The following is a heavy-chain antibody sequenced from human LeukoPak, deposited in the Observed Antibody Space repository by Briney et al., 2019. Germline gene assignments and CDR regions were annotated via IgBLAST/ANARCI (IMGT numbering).Heavy chain of an antibody. J-gene: IGHJ5*02. CDR1: GGSIISTYY. Sequence: PSETLSLTCTVSGGSIISTYYWGWIRQPPGKGLEWIGNIHPSGTTYYNPSLNSGLTINVDTSKNQFFLKLSSVTAADTAVYYCARSISNYWFDPWGQGTLVTVSS. CDR2: IHPSGTT. CDR3: ARSISNYWFDP. V-gene: IGHV4-39*01. D-gene: IGHD4-11*01.